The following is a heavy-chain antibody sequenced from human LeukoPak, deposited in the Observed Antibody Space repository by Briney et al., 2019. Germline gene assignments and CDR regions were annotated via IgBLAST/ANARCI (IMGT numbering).Heavy chain of an antibody. CDR2: IYNGGST. CDR1: GFTFRSYD. J-gene: IGHJ4*02. D-gene: IGHD6-19*01. Sequence: GGSLRLSCAASGFTFRSYDMHWVRQAPGKGLEWVSVIYNGGSTKYADSVKGRFTISRDNSENTLYLQMNSLRDEDTAVYFCARASQWLAFDYWGQGTLVTVSS. CDR3: ARASQWLAFDY. V-gene: IGHV3-66*01.